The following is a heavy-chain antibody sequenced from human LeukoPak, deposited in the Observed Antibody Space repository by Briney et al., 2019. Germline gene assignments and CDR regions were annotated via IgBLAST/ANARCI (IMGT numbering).Heavy chain of an antibody. CDR2: IYYSGST. D-gene: IGHD3-16*01. J-gene: IGHJ5*02. CDR1: GGSISSGGYS. CDR3: AREGGWFDP. Sequence: SETLSLTCAVSGGSISSGGYSWSWIRQPPGKGLEWIGYIYYSGSTYYNPSLKSRVTISVDTSKNQFSLKLSSVTAADTAVYYCAREGGWFDPWGQGTLVTVSS. V-gene: IGHV4-30-4*07.